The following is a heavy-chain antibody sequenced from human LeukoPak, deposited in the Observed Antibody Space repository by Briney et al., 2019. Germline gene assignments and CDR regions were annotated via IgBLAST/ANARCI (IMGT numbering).Heavy chain of an antibody. V-gene: IGHV3-73*01. CDR3: ARETSQKGAHYMDV. CDR2: IRSTANGYAT. D-gene: IGHD3-16*01. CDR1: GFTFSGSA. Sequence: GGSLRLSCAASGFTFSGSALHWVRQASGKGLEWVGRIRSTANGYATAYAASVKGRFTISRDDSKNTAYLQMDSLKTEDTAVYYCARETSQKGAHYMDVWGKGTTVTISS. J-gene: IGHJ6*03.